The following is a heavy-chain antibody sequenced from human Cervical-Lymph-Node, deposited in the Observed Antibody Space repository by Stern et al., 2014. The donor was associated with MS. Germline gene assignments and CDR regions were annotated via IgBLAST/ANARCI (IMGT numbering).Heavy chain of an antibody. CDR1: GASVSSDDSY. Sequence: QLQLQESGPGLVQPSQTLSLTCTVSGASVSSDDSYWSWIRQPPGKGLEWIAYIYNTESTDYNPSLQGRLTISLDTSTNQFSLTLSSVTAADTAVYYCVRGSDYFDYWGQGILVTVSS. V-gene: IGHV4-30-4*01. CDR3: VRGSDYFDY. J-gene: IGHJ4*02. CDR2: IYNTEST.